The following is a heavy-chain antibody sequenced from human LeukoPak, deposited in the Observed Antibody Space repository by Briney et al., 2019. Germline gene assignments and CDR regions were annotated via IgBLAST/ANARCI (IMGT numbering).Heavy chain of an antibody. CDR3: AKDANYDSSGYYFRPPPPYYYYYMDV. CDR2: IYSGGST. Sequence: GGSLRLSCAASGFTVSSNYMSWVRQAPGKGLEWVSVIYSGGSTYYADSVKGRFTISRDNSKNTLYLQMNSLRAEDTAVYYCAKDANYDSSGYYFRPPPPYYYYYMDVWGKGTTVTISS. J-gene: IGHJ6*03. V-gene: IGHV3-53*01. CDR1: GFTVSSNY. D-gene: IGHD3-22*01.